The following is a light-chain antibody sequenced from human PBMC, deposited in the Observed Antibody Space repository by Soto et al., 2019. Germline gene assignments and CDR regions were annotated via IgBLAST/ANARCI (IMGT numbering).Light chain of an antibody. V-gene: IGKV3-20*01. J-gene: IGKJ2*01. Sequence: EIVLTQSPGTLSLSPGERATLSCRASQSVSSSYLTWYQQKPGQAPRLLIYGASSRATGIPARYSGSGSGADFTLTICRLEPEDLSVYYCQQYGSSGYTFGQGTKLEIK. CDR1: QSVSSSY. CDR3: QQYGSSGYT. CDR2: GAS.